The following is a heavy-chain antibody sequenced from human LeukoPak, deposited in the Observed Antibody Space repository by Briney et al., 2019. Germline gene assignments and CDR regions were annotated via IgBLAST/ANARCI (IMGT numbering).Heavy chain of an antibody. Sequence: PSETLSLTCTVSGGSISSSSYYWGWIRQPPGKGLEWIGSIYYSGSTYYNPSLKSRVTISVDTSKNQFSLKLSSVTAADTAVYYCARFRGIAAAGTGPAFDIWGQGTMVTVSS. CDR3: ARFRGIAAAGTGPAFDI. J-gene: IGHJ3*02. CDR1: GGSISSSSYY. V-gene: IGHV4-39*07. CDR2: IYYSGST. D-gene: IGHD6-13*01.